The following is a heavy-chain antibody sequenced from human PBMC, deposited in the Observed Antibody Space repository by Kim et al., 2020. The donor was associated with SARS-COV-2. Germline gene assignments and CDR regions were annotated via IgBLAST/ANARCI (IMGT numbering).Heavy chain of an antibody. CDR2: IIPIFGTA. D-gene: IGHD7-27*01. V-gene: IGHV1-69*13. Sequence: SVKVSCKASGGTFSSYAISWVRQAPGQGLEWMGGIIPIFGTANYAQKFQGRVTITAEESTSTAYMELSSLRSEDTAVYYCARDAGSELGMFLVLGAWGQGTLVTVSS. CDR3: ARDAGSELGMFLVLGA. CDR1: GGTFSSYA. J-gene: IGHJ5*02.